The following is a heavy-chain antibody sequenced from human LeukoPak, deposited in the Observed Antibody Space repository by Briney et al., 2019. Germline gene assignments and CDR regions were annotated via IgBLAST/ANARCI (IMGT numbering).Heavy chain of an antibody. CDR2: INHGGST. D-gene: IGHD3-3*01. CDR3: ARVARLFGGYYPFLDY. Sequence: SETLSLTCAVYGGSFSGYYWSWIRQPPGKGLEWIGEINHGGSTNYNPSLKSRITMSVDTSKNQFSLKLSSVTAADTAVYYCARVARLFGGYYPFLDYWGQGTLVTVSS. CDR1: GGSFSGYY. V-gene: IGHV4-34*01. J-gene: IGHJ4*02.